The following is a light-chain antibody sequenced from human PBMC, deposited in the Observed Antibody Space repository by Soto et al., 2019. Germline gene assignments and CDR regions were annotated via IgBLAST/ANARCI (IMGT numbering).Light chain of an antibody. Sequence: QSALTQPASMSGSPGQSITISCTGTSSDVGAYHYVSWYQQHPGKAPHLMIYQVTYRPSGVSNRFSGSKSGNTASLTISGLQAEDEADYYCSSFTTSLTYVFGTGTKLTVL. V-gene: IGLV2-14*01. CDR2: QVT. CDR3: SSFTTSLTYV. J-gene: IGLJ1*01. CDR1: SSDVGAYHY.